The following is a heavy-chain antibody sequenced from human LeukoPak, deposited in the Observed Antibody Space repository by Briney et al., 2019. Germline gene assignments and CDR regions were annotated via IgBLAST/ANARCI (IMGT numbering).Heavy chain of an antibody. J-gene: IGHJ4*02. V-gene: IGHV4-39*01. CDR2: IYYSKNT. CDR3: VSPRGFSYGYFDY. Sequence: SETLSLTCTVSGGSISSSSAYWGWIRQPPGKGLEWIGSIYYSKNTYYNPSLKRRVTISADTSKNQFSLTLGSVSATDTAVYYCVSPRGFSYGYFDYWGQGTLVTVSS. CDR1: GGSISSSSAY. D-gene: IGHD5-18*01.